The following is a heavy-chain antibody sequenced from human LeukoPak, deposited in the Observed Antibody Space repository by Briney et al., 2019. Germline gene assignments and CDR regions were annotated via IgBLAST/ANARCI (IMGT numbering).Heavy chain of an antibody. D-gene: IGHD6-19*01. CDR2: IYHSGST. CDR1: GYSISSGYY. CDR3: ARPRRDSSGWYIDY. J-gene: IGHJ4*02. V-gene: IGHV4-38-2*01. Sequence: PSETLSLTCAVSGYSISSGYYWGWIRQPPGKGLEWIGSIYHSGSTYYSPSLKSRVTISVDTPKNHFSLKLSSVTAADTAVYYCARPRRDSSGWYIDYWGQGTLVTVSS.